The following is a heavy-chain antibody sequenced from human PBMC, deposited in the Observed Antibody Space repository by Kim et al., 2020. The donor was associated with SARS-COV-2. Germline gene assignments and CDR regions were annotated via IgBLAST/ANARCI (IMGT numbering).Heavy chain of an antibody. CDR3: ARVLRYFEYGMDV. J-gene: IGHJ6*02. CDR2: IYYSGST. Sequence: SETLSLTCTVSGGSISSGGYYWSWIRQHPGKGLEWIGYIYYSGSTYYNPSLKSRVTISVDTSKNQFSLKLSSVTAADTAVYYCARVLRYFEYGMDVWGQGTTVTVSS. D-gene: IGHD3-9*01. V-gene: IGHV4-31*03. CDR1: GGSISSGGYY.